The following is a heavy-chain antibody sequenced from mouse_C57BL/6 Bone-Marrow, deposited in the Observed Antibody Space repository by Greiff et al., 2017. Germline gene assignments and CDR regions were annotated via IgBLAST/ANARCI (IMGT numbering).Heavy chain of an antibody. Sequence: VQLQQSGPELVKPGASVKISCKASGYTFTDYYMNWVKQSHGKSLEWIGDINPNNGGTSYNQKFKGKATLTVDKSSSTTYMVLRSLTSEDSAVYYCSGSDGYDGWFAFCGQGTLVTVSA. V-gene: IGHV1-26*01. J-gene: IGHJ3*01. CDR2: INPNNGGT. D-gene: IGHD2-2*01. CDR3: SGSDGYDGWFAF. CDR1: GYTFTDYY.